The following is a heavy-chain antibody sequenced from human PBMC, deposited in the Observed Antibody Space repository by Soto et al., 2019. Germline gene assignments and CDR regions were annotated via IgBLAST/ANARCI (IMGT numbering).Heavy chain of an antibody. J-gene: IGHJ6*03. Sequence: QVQLQESGPGLVKPSETLSLTCTVSGGSISSYYWSWIRQPPGKGLEWIGYIYYSGSTNYKPSLESRVTISVDTSKNQFSLKLSSVTAADTAVYYCAREGVGYCSSTSCYGGNYYYYMDVWGKGTTVTVSS. CDR2: IYYSGST. V-gene: IGHV4-59*01. D-gene: IGHD2-2*01. CDR1: GGSISSYY. CDR3: AREGVGYCSSTSCYGGNYYYYMDV.